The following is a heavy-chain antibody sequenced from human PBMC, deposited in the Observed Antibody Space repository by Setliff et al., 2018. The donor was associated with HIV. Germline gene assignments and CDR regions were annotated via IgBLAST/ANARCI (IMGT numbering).Heavy chain of an antibody. J-gene: IGHJ1*01. Sequence: GGSLRLSCAASGFTFSTYGMHWVRQAPGKGQEWVAVIWYDGGNKYYADSVKGRFTISRDNSKNTLYLQMNSLRAEDTAVYYCAKDNRPGGYGGEHFQHWGQGTLVTVSS. V-gene: IGHV3-33*06. CDR3: AKDNRPGGYGGEHFQH. CDR2: IWYDGGNK. CDR1: GFTFSTYG. D-gene: IGHD5-18*01.